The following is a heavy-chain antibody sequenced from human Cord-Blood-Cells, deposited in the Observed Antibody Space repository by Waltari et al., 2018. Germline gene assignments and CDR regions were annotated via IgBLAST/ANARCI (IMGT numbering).Heavy chain of an antibody. CDR1: GGSISISSYY. Sequence: QLQLQESGPGLVKPSETLSLTCTVSGGSISISSYYWGWIRQPPGKGLEWIGSIYYSGSTYYNPSLKSRVTISVDTSKNQFSLKLSSVTAADTAVYYCARQGEVRGVYYFDYWGQGTLVTVSS. J-gene: IGHJ4*02. CDR3: ARQGEVRGVYYFDY. CDR2: IYYSGST. D-gene: IGHD3-10*01. V-gene: IGHV4-39*01.